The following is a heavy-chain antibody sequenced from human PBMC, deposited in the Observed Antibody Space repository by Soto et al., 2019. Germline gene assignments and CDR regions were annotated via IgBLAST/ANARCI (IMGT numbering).Heavy chain of an antibody. CDR3: AITYFYDASGHTDGFDV. CDR2: IYPSDSDT. CDR1: GYIFTDYW. J-gene: IGHJ3*01. D-gene: IGHD3-22*01. Sequence: GESLKISCKGSGYIFTDYWITWVRQMPGKGLEWLGVIYPSDSDTRYNPSFQGQVTISADKSVNTAYVEWTSLQASDTGLYFCAITYFYDASGHTDGFDVWGQGTMVTVSS. V-gene: IGHV5-51*01.